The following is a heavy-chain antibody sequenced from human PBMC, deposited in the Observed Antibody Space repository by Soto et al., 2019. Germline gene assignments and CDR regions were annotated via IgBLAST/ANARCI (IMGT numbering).Heavy chain of an antibody. J-gene: IGHJ4*02. CDR3: AQVCTVTPIGY. Sequence: QITLKESGPTLVKPTQTLTLTCTFSGFSLSTSGVGVGWIRQPPGKALEWLALIYWDDDKGYSPSLKSRLTITNDTAKNQVVLTMTKMNPVETGTYHCAQVCTVTPIGYWGQGRLVSVSS. CDR2: IYWDDDK. D-gene: IGHD4-17*01. V-gene: IGHV2-5*02. CDR1: GFSLSTSGVG.